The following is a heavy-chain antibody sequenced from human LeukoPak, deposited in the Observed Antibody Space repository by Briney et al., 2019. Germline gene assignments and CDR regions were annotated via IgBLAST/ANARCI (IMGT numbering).Heavy chain of an antibody. D-gene: IGHD1-1*01. CDR1: GGSISSDY. J-gene: IGHJ4*02. Sequence: SETLSLTCTVSGGSISSDYWSWIRQPAGKGLEWIGRIYNTGTTNYNSSLKSRVTMSVDTSTNQFSLRLTSVTAADTAVYYCGSGTTDYWGQGTLVTVSS. V-gene: IGHV4-4*07. CDR2: IYNTGTT. CDR3: GSGTTDY.